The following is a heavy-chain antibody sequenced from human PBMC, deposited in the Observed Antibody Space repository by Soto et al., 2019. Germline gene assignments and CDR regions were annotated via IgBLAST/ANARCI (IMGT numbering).Heavy chain of an antibody. J-gene: IGHJ6*02. CDR1: GGSISRYY. CDR2: IYSSGST. CDR3: ARDGALSWGMDV. Sequence: SETLSLTCAVSGGSISRYYWSWIRQPAGKGLEWIGRIYSSGSTNYNPSFKSRVTMSVERPKPQFSLKRSSVTAADTAVYYCARDGALSWGMDVWGHGTTVTVSS. V-gene: IGHV4-4*07. D-gene: IGHD1-26*01.